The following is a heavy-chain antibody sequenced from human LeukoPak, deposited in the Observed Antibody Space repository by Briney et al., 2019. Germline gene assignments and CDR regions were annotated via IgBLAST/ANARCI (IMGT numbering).Heavy chain of an antibody. J-gene: IGHJ4*02. Sequence: GGSLRLSCAASGFAFSTYSMSWVRQAPGKGLEWVSTISGSGGSTYYADSVKGRFTISRDNSKFTLYLQMNSLRADDTALYYCVTTWIAAHNYFDFWGQGTLVTVSS. V-gene: IGHV3-23*01. CDR1: GFAFSTYS. D-gene: IGHD6-6*01. CDR2: ISGSGGST. CDR3: VTTWIAAHNYFDF.